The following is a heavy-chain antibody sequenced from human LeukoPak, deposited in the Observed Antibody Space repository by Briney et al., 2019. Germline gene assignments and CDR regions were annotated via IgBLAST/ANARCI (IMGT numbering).Heavy chain of an antibody. D-gene: IGHD3/OR15-3a*01. J-gene: IGHJ4*02. Sequence: ASVKVSCKASGYTLTGYLMHRVRQAPGQGLEWIGRINPNSVGTNYAHKFQGRVTMTRDTSISPAYIELSRLIFYDTADFSYSRGRIFGLVSHGSVPRYYFDYWGQGTLVTVSS. V-gene: IGHV1-2*06. CDR1: GYTLTGYL. CDR3: SRGRIFGLVSHGSVPRYYFDY. CDR2: INPNSVGT.